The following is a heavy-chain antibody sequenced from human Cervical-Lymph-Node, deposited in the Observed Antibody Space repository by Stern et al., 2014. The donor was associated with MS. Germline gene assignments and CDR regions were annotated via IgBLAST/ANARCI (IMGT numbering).Heavy chain of an antibody. CDR3: ARGGRGVGLEY. V-gene: IGHV3-30-3*01. CDR2: VSYDGTQR. Sequence: VQLADSGGGVVQPGRSLSLSCVASGFPFSTYAMHWVRQAPGKGLEWVAFVSYDGTQRNSTDSVKARFTISRDNSKNTLYLHMNSLRDEDTAVYFCARGGRGVGLEYWGQGALVTVSS. D-gene: IGHD3-10*01. J-gene: IGHJ4*02. CDR1: GFPFSTYA.